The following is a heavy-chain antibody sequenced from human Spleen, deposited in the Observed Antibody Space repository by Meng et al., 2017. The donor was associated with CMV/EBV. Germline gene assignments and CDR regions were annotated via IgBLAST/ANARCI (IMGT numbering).Heavy chain of an antibody. CDR1: GGAFSNYA. V-gene: IGHV1-69*13. J-gene: IGHJ6*02. Sequence: SVKVSCKASGGAFSNYAIIWVRQAPGQGLEWMGGIIPRFVTPHYAQKFQGRVTITADESTNTAYMGLSSLRSDDTAVYYCARGKRFSSGRDHYYGMDVWGQGTTVTVSS. D-gene: IGHD3-22*01. CDR2: IIPRFVTP. CDR3: ARGKRFSSGRDHYYGMDV.